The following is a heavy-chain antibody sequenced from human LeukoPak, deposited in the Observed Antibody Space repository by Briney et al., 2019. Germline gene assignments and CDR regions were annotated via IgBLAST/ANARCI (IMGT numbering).Heavy chain of an antibody. V-gene: IGHV3-21*01. CDR2: ISSSSSYI. D-gene: IGHD3-22*01. J-gene: IGHJ5*02. CDR3: ALKKGYYYDSSGYSGWFDP. Sequence: GGSLRLSCAASGFTLRSFNMNWVRQAPGKGLEWVSSISSSSSYIYYADSVKGRFTISRDNAKNSLYLQMNSLRAEDTAVYYCALKKGYYYDSSGYSGWFDPWGQGTLVTVSS. CDR1: GFTLRSFN.